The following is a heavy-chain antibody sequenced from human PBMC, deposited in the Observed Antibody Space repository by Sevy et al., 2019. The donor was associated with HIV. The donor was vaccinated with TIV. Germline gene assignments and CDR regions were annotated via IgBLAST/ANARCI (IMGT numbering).Heavy chain of an antibody. J-gene: IGHJ3*01. D-gene: IGHD1-26*01. CDR2: ISYSGRT. CDR1: GGSISSLNYY. Sequence: SETLSLTCTVSGGSISSLNYYWTWIRQHPGKGLEWIGYISYSGRTNYNPSLKSRLTISLDTSKNQFSLRLRSVTAADTALFYCARANAYLTSDAFDLWGQGTMVTVSS. V-gene: IGHV4-31*03. CDR3: ARANAYLTSDAFDL.